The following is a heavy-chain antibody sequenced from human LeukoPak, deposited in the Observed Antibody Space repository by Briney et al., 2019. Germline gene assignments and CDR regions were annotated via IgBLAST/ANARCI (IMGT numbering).Heavy chain of an antibody. J-gene: IGHJ6*02. V-gene: IGHV1-46*01. D-gene: IGHD1-1*01. CDR1: GYTFTNYH. CDR3: AGSVATGTTDQLDYYYYGMDV. CDR2: INPSGGNR. Sequence: GASVKVSCKASGYTFTNYHLHWVRQAPGQGLEWRGIINPSGGNRSYAQNFQGRVTMTRDTSTSTVYMELSSLRSEDTAVYYCAGSVATGTTDQLDYYYYGMDVWGQGTTVTVSS.